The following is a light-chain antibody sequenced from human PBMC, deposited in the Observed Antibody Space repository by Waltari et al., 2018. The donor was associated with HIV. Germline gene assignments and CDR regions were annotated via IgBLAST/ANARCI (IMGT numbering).Light chain of an antibody. CDR2: EVI. CDR3: SSFANRDGFYVL. J-gene: IGLJ2*01. CDR1: NSAIGTYDY. Sequence: QSALTQPPSASGSPGQSVTLSCTGTNSAIGTYDYVSWYQQHPGKAPKLVISEVIKRPSGVSDRFSGSKSGNTAFLTVSGLQAEDEADYYCSSFANRDGFYVLFGGGTRLTVL. V-gene: IGLV2-8*01.